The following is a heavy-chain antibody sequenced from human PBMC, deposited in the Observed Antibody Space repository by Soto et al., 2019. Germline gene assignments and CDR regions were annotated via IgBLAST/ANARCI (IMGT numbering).Heavy chain of an antibody. CDR1: GFTLSGRS. V-gene: IGHV3-74*01. CDR2: IDSSGTDS. D-gene: IGHD3-10*01. CDR3: ARGWFGPDV. Sequence: EVQLVESGGGLVQPGGSLRLSCAASGFTLSGRSMHWVRQAPGKGLVYASGIDSSGTDSSYADSVKGRFTSSRDNAKNMLFLQMNSLRVEDTAVYYCARGWFGPDVWGKGTTVTVSS. J-gene: IGHJ6*04.